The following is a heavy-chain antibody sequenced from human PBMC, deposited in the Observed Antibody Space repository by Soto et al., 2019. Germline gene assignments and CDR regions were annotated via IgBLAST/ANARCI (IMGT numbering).Heavy chain of an antibody. CDR3: AKARSGPDFWSGYYSDY. Sequence: EVQLLESGGGLVQPGGSLRLSCAASGFTFSSYAMRWVRQAPGKGLEWVSTISGSGGSTYYADSVQGRFTISRDNSKNTLDLQMNSLRAEDTAVYYCAKARSGPDFWSGYYSDYWGQGTLVTVSS. CDR2: ISGSGGST. J-gene: IGHJ4*02. CDR1: GFTFSSYA. V-gene: IGHV3-23*01. D-gene: IGHD3-3*01.